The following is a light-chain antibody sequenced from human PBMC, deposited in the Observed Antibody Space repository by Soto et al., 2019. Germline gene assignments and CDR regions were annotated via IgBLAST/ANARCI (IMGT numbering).Light chain of an antibody. Sequence: EIVFTQSPATLSLSPGERATLSCRASQRVSSNLAWYQQKPGQAPRLLIYGASTRATGIPARFSGSGSGTEFTLTISSLQSEDFAVYYCQQYNNWPQTFGQGSKVDI. CDR2: GAS. J-gene: IGKJ1*01. CDR3: QQYNNWPQT. V-gene: IGKV3-15*01. CDR1: QRVSSN.